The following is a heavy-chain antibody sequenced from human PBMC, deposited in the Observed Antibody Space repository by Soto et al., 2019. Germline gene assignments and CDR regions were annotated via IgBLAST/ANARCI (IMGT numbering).Heavy chain of an antibody. V-gene: IGHV1-3*01. CDR3: THSYERGV. CDR1: GYTYTEYP. CDR2: INVGNGNA. D-gene: IGHD3-16*01. J-gene: IGHJ4*02. Sequence: ASVKVSCKTSGYTYTEYPIHWVRQAPGQGLEWVGWINVGNGNAKYSQKFQGRVTMTRDTSASTVYMELSSLGSEDTGVYYCTHSYERGVWGQGTLDTVSA.